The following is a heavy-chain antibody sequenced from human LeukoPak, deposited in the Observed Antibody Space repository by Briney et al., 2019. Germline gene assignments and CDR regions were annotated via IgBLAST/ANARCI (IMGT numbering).Heavy chain of an antibody. J-gene: IGHJ4*02. CDR1: GYTFTGYY. CDR2: INPNSGGT. Sequence: ASVKVSCKAPGYTFTGYYMHWVRQAPGQGLEWMGWINPNSGGTNYAQKFQGRVTMTRDTSISTAYMELSRLRSDDTAVYYCARATGPSYYDSSGYYGDGFDYWGQGTLVTVSP. CDR3: ARATGPSYYDSSGYYGDGFDY. V-gene: IGHV1-2*02. D-gene: IGHD3-22*01.